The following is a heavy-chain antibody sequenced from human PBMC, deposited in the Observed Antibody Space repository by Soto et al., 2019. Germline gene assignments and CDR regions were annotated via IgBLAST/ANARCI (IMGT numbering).Heavy chain of an antibody. Sequence: QITLKESGPTLVKPTQTLMLTCTISGFSLSTIGVGVDWIRQPPGKTLDWLALIYWDGDKRYSPSLKSRLTITKDTSKNQVVLTMTNMDPVDTATYYCVRLLWFGELTWGQGTLVTVSS. V-gene: IGHV2-5*02. D-gene: IGHD3-10*01. CDR2: IYWDGDK. CDR1: GFSLSTIGVG. J-gene: IGHJ4*02. CDR3: VRLLWFGELT.